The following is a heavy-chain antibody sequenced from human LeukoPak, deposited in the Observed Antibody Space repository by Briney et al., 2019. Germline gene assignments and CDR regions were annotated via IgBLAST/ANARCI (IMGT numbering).Heavy chain of an antibody. Sequence: PSETLSLTCTVSGGSISSYYWSWIRQPPGKGLEWLGYIYYSGITKNNPSLKSRVTISVDTSKDQFSLKLNSVTAADTAVYYCARLGTGVPGVDLWGQGTLVTVSA. CDR3: ARLGTGVPGVDL. CDR2: IYYSGIT. CDR1: GGSISSYY. J-gene: IGHJ5*02. D-gene: IGHD3-10*01. V-gene: IGHV4-59*08.